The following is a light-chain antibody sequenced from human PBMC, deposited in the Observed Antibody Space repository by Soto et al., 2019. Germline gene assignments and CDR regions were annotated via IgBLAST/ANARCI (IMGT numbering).Light chain of an antibody. CDR3: LAWDSSTASYV. J-gene: IGLJ1*01. V-gene: IGLV3-1*01. Sequence: SYELTQPPSVSVSPGQTANITCSGDKLDDKYTSWYRQRPGQSPVLVIYQDDRRPSGIPERFSGSTSGHTATLTVTGTQAMDEADYYCLAWDSSTASYVFGTGTKLNVL. CDR2: QDD. CDR1: KLDDKY.